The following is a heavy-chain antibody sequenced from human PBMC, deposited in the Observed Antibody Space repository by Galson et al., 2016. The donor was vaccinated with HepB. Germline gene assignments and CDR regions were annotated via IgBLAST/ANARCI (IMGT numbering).Heavy chain of an antibody. CDR3: AKGWVEWLVQDHFDH. J-gene: IGHJ4*02. CDR2: ISYDGRNE. V-gene: IGHV3-30*18. CDR1: GFTFNKYG. D-gene: IGHD6-19*01. Sequence: SLRLSCAASGFTFNKYGMHWVRQAPDKGLGWVAVISYDGRNEYCGDSVKGRFTISRDNSKNSVYLQINSLRAEDTAVYYCAKGWVEWLVQDHFDHWGQGTLVTVSS.